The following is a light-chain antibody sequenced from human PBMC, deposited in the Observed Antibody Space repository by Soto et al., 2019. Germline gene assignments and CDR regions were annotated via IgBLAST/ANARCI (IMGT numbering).Light chain of an antibody. CDR2: AAS. CDR3: QKYYHAPLT. V-gene: IGKV1-27*01. J-gene: IGKJ4*01. CDR1: QGIGNY. Sequence: DIQMTQSPSSLSASVGDRVTITCRASQGIGNYLAWYQQRPGKVPKLLIYAASTLQSGVPSRFSGSGSGPDFTLTISSLQPEDVATYYCQKYYHAPLTFGGGTKVEIK.